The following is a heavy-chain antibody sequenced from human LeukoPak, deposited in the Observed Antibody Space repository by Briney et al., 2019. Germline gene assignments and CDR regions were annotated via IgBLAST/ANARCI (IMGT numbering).Heavy chain of an antibody. CDR3: ARVASTEGSGSYYPSLGFDY. J-gene: IGHJ4*02. D-gene: IGHD3-10*01. CDR1: GGSISSGGDY. V-gene: IGHV4-31*03. Sequence: SQTLSLTCTVSGGSISSGGDYWSWIRQQRGKGREWIEYMYYSGSTYYNPSLKSRVTISVDKPKIQFSLKLRSVTAADTALYYCARVASTEGSGSYYPSLGFDYWGQGTLVTVSS. CDR2: MYYSGST.